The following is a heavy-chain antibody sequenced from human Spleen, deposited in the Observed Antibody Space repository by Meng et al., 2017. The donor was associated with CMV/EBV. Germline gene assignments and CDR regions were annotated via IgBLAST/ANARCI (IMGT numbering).Heavy chain of an antibody. CDR2: ITSDGGTT. CDR3: ASLMYYDSSGYVPGDY. Sequence: GFSFRTHWMHWVRQAPGKGLVWISCITSDGGTTTYADSVKGRFTISRDNAKNTLYLQMNSLRAEDTAVYYCASLMYYDSSGYVPGDYWGQGTLVTVSS. CDR1: GFSFRTHW. V-gene: IGHV3-74*01. J-gene: IGHJ4*02. D-gene: IGHD3-22*01.